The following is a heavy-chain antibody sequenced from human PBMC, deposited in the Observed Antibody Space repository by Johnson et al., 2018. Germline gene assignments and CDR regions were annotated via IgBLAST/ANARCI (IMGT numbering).Heavy chain of an antibody. J-gene: IGHJ6*02. Sequence: EVQLVESGGGLVKPGGSLRLSCAASGFTFSPYSMNWVRQAPGKGLEWVSSISSSGSYIFYADSVKGRFTISRDNAMHSLSLQMNSLRAEDTAVYYCARPGDLVTTSYYYYAMGGWGQGTTGTVSS. V-gene: IGHV3-21*01. D-gene: IGHD4-11*01. CDR2: ISSSGSYI. CDR1: GFTFSPYS. CDR3: ARPGDLVTTSYYYYAMGG.